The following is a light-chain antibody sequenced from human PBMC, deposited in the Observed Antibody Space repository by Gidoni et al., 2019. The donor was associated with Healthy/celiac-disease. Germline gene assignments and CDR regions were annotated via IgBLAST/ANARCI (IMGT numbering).Light chain of an antibody. CDR1: QSVSSN. CDR3: QQYNNWPPWT. CDR2: GAS. V-gene: IGKV3-15*01. J-gene: IGKJ1*01. Sequence: EIVMTKSPATLSVSPGERATLSCRASQSVSSNLAWYQQKPVQAPRLLIYGASPRATGIPARFSGSGSGTEFTLTISSLQSEDFAVYYCQQYNNWPPWTFXXXTKVEIK.